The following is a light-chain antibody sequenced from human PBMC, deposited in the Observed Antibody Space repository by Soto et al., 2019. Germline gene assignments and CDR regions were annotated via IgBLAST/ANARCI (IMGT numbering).Light chain of an antibody. J-gene: IGLJ2*01. CDR2: DVS. V-gene: IGLV2-14*01. CDR3: CSYTISGTRV. CDR1: SSDVGGYNY. Sequence: QSALTQPASVSGSPGQSITISCTGTSSDVGGYNYVSWYQQHPGKAPKVMIYDVSNRPSGVSNRFSGSKSGNTASLTIFGLQAEDEADYYCCSYTISGTRVFGGGTKLTVL.